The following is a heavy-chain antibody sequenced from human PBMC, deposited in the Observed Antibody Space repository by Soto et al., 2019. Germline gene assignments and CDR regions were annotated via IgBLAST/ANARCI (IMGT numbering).Heavy chain of an antibody. CDR2: INHSGST. CDR3: ARDHFRLNCALCGGYPYYMDV. D-gene: IGHD2-21*01. Sequence: QVQLQQWGAGLLKPSETLSLTCAVYGGSFSGYYWSWIRQPPGKGLEWIGEINHSGSTNYNPSLKSRGTSSVDTSKNQFILKLSCVTAADTAVYYCARDHFRLNCALCGGYPYYMDVWGKGTTVTVSS. V-gene: IGHV4-34*01. J-gene: IGHJ6*03. CDR1: GGSFSGYY.